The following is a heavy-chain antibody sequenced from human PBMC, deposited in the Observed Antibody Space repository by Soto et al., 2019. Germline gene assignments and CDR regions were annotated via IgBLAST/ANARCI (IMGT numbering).Heavy chain of an antibody. D-gene: IGHD6-13*01. CDR3: AKDRQQLVGMVDY. V-gene: IGHV3-30*18. CDR1: GFTFSSYG. J-gene: IGHJ4*02. CDR2: ISYDGSNK. Sequence: GGSLRLSCAASGFTFSSYGMHWVRQAPGKGLEWVAVISYDGSNKYYADSVKGRFTISRDNSKNTLYLQMNSLRAEDTAVYYCAKDRQQLVGMVDYWGQGTLVTVSS.